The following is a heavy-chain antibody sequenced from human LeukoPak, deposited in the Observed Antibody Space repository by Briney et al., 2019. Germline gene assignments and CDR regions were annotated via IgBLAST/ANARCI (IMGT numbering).Heavy chain of an antibody. V-gene: IGHV3-23*01. J-gene: IGHJ4*02. CDR2: FSGSGGST. Sequence: PGGSLRLSCAASGFTFSSYAMSWVRQAPGKGLEWVSTFSGSGGSTYYADSVKGRFTISRDNSKNTLYLQMNSLRAEDTAIYYVAKNKGDWGDFDCWGQGTLVSVSS. CDR3: AKNKGDWGDFDC. D-gene: IGHD2-21*02. CDR1: GFTFSSYA.